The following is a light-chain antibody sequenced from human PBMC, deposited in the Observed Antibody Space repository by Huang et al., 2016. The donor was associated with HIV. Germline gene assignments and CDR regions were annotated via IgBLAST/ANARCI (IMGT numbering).Light chain of an antibody. Sequence: DIVVTQSPLSLPVTPGEPASISCRSSQNLLHSDGYTYLDWYLQKPGQPPQLLISLGSNRASGVPDRFSGSGSGTDFTLKISRVEADDVGVYYCMQARRTPWTFGQGTKVEIK. CDR2: LGS. CDR1: QNLLHSDGYTY. CDR3: MQARRTPWT. J-gene: IGKJ1*01. V-gene: IGKV2-28*01.